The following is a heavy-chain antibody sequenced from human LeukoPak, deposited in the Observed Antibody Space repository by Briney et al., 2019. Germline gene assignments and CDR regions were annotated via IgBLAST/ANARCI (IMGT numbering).Heavy chain of an antibody. V-gene: IGHV4-39*01. J-gene: IGHJ4*02. D-gene: IGHD4-11*01. CDR2: IYYSGNT. Sequence: TSGTLSLTCTVSGGSIISSSYYWGWIRQPPGKGLEWIGSIYYSGNTYYNPSLKSRVTISVDTSKNQFSLKLSSVTAADTAVYYCARHGACVTTNCARYFGSWGQGTLVTVSS. CDR3: ARHGACVTTNCARYFGS. CDR1: GGSIISSSYY.